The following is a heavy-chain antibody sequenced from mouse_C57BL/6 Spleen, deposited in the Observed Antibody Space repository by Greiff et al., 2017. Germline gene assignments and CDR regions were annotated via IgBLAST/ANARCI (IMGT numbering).Heavy chain of an antibody. D-gene: IGHD2-4*01. Sequence: QVQLKQSGAELVRPGASVKLSCKASGYTFTDYYINWVKQRPGQGLEWIARIYPGSGNTYYNEKFKGKATLTAEKSSSTAYMQLSSLTSEDSAVYLCARWDYDGAMDYWGQGTSVTVSS. CDR1: GYTFTDYY. CDR2: IYPGSGNT. J-gene: IGHJ4*01. V-gene: IGHV1-76*01. CDR3: ARWDYDGAMDY.